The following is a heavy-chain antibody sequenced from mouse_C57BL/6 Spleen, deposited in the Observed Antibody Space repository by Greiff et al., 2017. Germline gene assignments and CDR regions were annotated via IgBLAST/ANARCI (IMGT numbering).Heavy chain of an antibody. Sequence: QVQLQQPGAELVKPGASVKMSCKASGYTFTSYWITWVKQRPGQGLEWIGDIYPGSGSTNYNEKFKSTATLTVDTSSSTAYMQLSSLTSEDSAVYYCARSGLLDWYFDVWGTGTTVTVSS. J-gene: IGHJ1*03. CDR3: ARSGLLDWYFDV. V-gene: IGHV1-55*01. CDR2: IYPGSGST. D-gene: IGHD2-10*01. CDR1: GYTFTSYW.